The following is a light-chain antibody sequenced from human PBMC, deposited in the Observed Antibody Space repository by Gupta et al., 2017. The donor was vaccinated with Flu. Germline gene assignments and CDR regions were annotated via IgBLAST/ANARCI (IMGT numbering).Light chain of an antibody. CDR1: SSDIGSYNL. J-gene: IGLJ3*02. CDR2: EAT. V-gene: IGLV2-23*01. CDR3: CSYAGSTMP. Sequence: QSALTQPASMSGSPGQSITISCTGTSSDIGSYNLVSWYQQHPGKAPKLIIYEATKRPSGVSNRFSGSRSGNTASLTISGLHPEDEADYFCCSYAGSTMPFGGGTKVTVL.